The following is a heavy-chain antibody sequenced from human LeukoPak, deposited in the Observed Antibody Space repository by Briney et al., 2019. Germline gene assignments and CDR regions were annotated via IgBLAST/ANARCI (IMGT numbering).Heavy chain of an antibody. J-gene: IGHJ4*02. V-gene: IGHV4-34*01. CDR1: GGSFSGYY. CDR3: ARVRFDWLLPFDY. CDR2: INHSGST. D-gene: IGHD3-9*01. Sequence: PSETLSLTCAVYGGSFSGYYWSWIRQPPGKGLQWIGEINHSGSTNYNPSLKSRVTISVDTSKNQFSLKLSSVTAADTAVYYCARVRFDWLLPFDYWGQGSLVTVSS.